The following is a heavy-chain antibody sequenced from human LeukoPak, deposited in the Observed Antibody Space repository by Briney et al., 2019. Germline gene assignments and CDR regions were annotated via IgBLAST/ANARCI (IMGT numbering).Heavy chain of an antibody. CDR3: RVAYYYYYYMDV. CDR2: INHSGST. CDR1: GGSFSGYY. Sequence: PSETLSLTCAVYGGSFSGYYWSWIRQPPGKGLEWIGEINHSGSTNYNPSLKSRVTISVDTSKNQFSLKLSSVTAADTAVYYCRVAYYYYYYMDVWGKGTTVTVSS. D-gene: IGHD2-15*01. V-gene: IGHV4-34*01. J-gene: IGHJ6*03.